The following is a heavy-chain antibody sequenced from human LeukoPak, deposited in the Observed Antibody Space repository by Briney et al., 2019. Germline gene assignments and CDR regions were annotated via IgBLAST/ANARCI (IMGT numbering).Heavy chain of an antibody. V-gene: IGHV4-34*01. CDR2: INHSGST. J-gene: IGHJ5*01. Sequence: PSETLSLTCAVYGGSFSGYYWSWIRQPPGKGLEWIGEINHSGSTNYNPSPKSRVTISVDSSNNQFSLKLSSVTAADTAVYYCARHFRYCSDSSCSPYRWFDSWGQGILVTVSS. CDR1: GGSFSGYY. CDR3: ARHFRYCSDSSCSPYRWFDS. D-gene: IGHD2-15*01.